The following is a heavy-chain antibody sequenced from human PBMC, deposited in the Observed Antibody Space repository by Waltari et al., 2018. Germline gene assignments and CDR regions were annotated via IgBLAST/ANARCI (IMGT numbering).Heavy chain of an antibody. J-gene: IGHJ6*02. CDR2: IYYSGST. CDR1: GGSISSGGYY. V-gene: IGHV4-31*01. Sequence: QVQLQESGPGLVKPSQTLSLTCTVSGGSISSGGYYWSWIRKHPGKGLEWIGYIYYSGSTYYNPSLKSLVTISVDTSKNQFSLKLSSVTAADTAVYYCARVPADDYYYGMDVWGQGTTVTVSS. D-gene: IGHD2-2*01. CDR3: ARVPADDYYYGMDV.